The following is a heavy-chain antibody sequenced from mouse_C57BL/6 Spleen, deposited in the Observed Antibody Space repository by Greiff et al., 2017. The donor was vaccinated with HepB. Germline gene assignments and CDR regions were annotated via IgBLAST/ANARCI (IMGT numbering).Heavy chain of an antibody. CDR3: ARSGLGRWYFDV. D-gene: IGHD4-1*01. CDR1: GYTFTSYW. Sequence: QVQLKQPGAELVRPGSSVKLSCKASGYTFTSYWMHWVKQRPIQGLEWIGNIDPSDSETHYNQKFKDKATLTVDKSSSTAYMQLSSLTSEDSAVYYCARSGLGRWYFDVWGTGTTVTVSS. CDR2: IDPSDSET. J-gene: IGHJ1*03. V-gene: IGHV1-52*01.